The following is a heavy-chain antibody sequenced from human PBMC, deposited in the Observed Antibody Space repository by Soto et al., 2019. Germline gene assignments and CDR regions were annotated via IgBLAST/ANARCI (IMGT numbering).Heavy chain of an antibody. V-gene: IGHV4-59*01. CDR2: IYNSGRY. CDR1: GDFI. J-gene: IGHJ4*02. D-gene: IGHD1-1*01. CDR3: ARTLPNRQLFDS. Sequence: SGTLSLTCTVSGDFIWGWIRQSPDKGLEWIGYIYNSGRYNYIPSLESRLTISIDTSKNQFSLRLASVTAADTAVYYCARTLPNRQLFDSWSQGTLVTVSS.